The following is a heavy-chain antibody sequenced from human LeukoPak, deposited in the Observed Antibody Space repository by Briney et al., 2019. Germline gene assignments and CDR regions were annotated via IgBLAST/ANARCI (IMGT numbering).Heavy chain of an antibody. CDR2: TSYRSKWYN. V-gene: IGHV6-1*01. CDR3: ARYYYGSGSQYYYYGMDV. CDR1: GDSVSSNSAA. D-gene: IGHD3-10*01. J-gene: IGHJ6*02. Sequence: SQTLSLTCATSGDSVSSNSAAWNWIRQSPSKGLEWLGRTSYRSKWYNDYAVSVKSRITINPDTSKNQFSLQLNSVTPEDTAVYYCARYYYGSGSQYYYYGMDVWGQGTTVTVSS.